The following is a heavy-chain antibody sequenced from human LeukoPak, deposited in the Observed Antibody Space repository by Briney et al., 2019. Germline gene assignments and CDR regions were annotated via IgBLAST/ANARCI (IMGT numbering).Heavy chain of an antibody. J-gene: IGHJ4*01. Sequence: GGSLRLSCAASGFTFSSYEMNWVRQAPGKGLEWVSYISSSGSTIYYADSVKGRFTISRDNAKNSLFLQMNGLRPEDTALYYCATDPRLLIYWGHGTLVTVSS. CDR1: GFTFSSYE. D-gene: IGHD2-21*01. CDR3: ATDPRLLIY. V-gene: IGHV3-48*03. CDR2: ISSSGSTI.